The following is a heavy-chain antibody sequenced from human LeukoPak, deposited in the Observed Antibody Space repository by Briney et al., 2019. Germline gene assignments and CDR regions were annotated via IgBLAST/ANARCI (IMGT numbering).Heavy chain of an antibody. CDR3: ARGRNIEMTTMSGGSDY. D-gene: IGHD5-24*01. CDR1: GYSFTSYG. Sequence: ASVKVSCKASGYSFTSYGITWVRQAPGQGLEWMGWLNPNSGDTNYAQKFQGRVSMTRDSSISTAYMDLSDLRSDDTAVYSCARGRNIEMTTMSGGSDYWGQGTLVTVSS. CDR2: LNPNSGDT. V-gene: IGHV1-2*02. J-gene: IGHJ4*02.